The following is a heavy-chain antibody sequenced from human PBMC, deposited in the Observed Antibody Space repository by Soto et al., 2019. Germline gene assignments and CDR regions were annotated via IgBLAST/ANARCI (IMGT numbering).Heavy chain of an antibody. CDR2: IIPIFGTA. Sequence: GASVKVSCKASGGTFISYAISWVRQAPGQGLEWMGGIIPIFGTANYAQKFQGRVTITADESTSTAYMELSSLRSEDTAVYYCARGEYCISTSCYARGMDVWGQGTTVTVSS. J-gene: IGHJ6*02. CDR3: ARGEYCISTSCYARGMDV. D-gene: IGHD2-2*01. CDR1: GGTFISYA. V-gene: IGHV1-69*13.